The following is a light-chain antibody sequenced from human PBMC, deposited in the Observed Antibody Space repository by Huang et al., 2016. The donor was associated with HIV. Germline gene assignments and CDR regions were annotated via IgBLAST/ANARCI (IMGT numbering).Light chain of an antibody. CDR3: QQRSSGVT. V-gene: IGKV3-11*01. J-gene: IGKJ4*01. CDR1: QSVCNY. Sequence: IVLTQSPATLAWYPGERVTLSCRASQSVCNYIAWYQQHPGQYPKLLIYDTSNRATGTPVRFSGSGSGTDFTLTISSLESEDFAVYYCQQRSSGVTFGGGTKVQVK. CDR2: DTS.